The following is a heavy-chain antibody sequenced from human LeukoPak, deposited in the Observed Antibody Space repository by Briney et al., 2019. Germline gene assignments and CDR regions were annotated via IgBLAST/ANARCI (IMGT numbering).Heavy chain of an antibody. V-gene: IGHV4-30-2*01. J-gene: IGHJ6*02. CDR3: AGASGYCSSTSCYDYYYYYGMDV. Sequence: SQTLSLTCAVSGGSISSGGYSWSWIRQPPGKGLEWIGYIYHSGSTYYNPSLKSRVTISVDRSKNQFSLKLSSVTAADTAVYYCAGASGYCSSTSCYDYYYYYGMDVWGQGTTVTVSS. CDR1: GGSISSGGYS. CDR2: IYHSGST. D-gene: IGHD2-2*01.